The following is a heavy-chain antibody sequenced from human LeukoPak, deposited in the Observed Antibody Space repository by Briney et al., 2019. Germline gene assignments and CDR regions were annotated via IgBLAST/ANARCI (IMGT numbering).Heavy chain of an antibody. D-gene: IGHD3-10*01. CDR3: AKGRGALWFGELLLDAFDI. CDR1: GFTFSSYA. Sequence: GGSLRLSFAASGFTFSSYAMSWVRQAPGKGLEWVSAISGSGGSTYYADSVKGRFTISRDNSKNTLYLQMNSLRAEDTAVYYCAKGRGALWFGELLLDAFDIWGQGTMVTVSS. J-gene: IGHJ3*02. V-gene: IGHV3-23*01. CDR2: ISGSGGST.